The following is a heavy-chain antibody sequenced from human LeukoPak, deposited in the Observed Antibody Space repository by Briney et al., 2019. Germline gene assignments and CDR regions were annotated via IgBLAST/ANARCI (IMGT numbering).Heavy chain of an antibody. CDR1: GFTFSDYY. D-gene: IGHD3-10*01. CDR3: ARLAPYYGTGII. J-gene: IGHJ4*02. Sequence: PGGSLRLSCAASGFTFSDYYMSWIRQAPGKGLEWISYISNSGSTTYYADSVKGRFTFSRDNAKNLLFLQMNSLRAEDTAVYYCARLAPYYGTGIIWGQGTLVTVSS. V-gene: IGHV3-11*01. CDR2: ISNSGSTT.